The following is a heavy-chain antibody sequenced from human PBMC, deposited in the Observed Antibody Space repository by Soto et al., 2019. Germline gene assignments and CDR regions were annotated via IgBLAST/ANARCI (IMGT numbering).Heavy chain of an antibody. CDR1: GFTVSSTY. J-gene: IGHJ6*02. Sequence: PGGSLRLSCAASGFTVSSTYMSWVRQAPGKGLEWVSVIYSGGSTYYADSVKGRFTISRDNSKNTLFLQMTSLRGEGTAVYFCARDFMVTTGDYGLDVWGQGTTVTVS. D-gene: IGHD1-1*01. V-gene: IGHV3-53*01. CDR2: IYSGGST. CDR3: ARDFMVTTGDYGLDV.